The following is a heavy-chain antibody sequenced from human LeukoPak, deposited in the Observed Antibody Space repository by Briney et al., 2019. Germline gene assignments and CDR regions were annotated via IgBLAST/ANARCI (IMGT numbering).Heavy chain of an antibody. CDR1: VFTFSTYA. CDR2: IGGSGGST. J-gene: IGHJ4*02. D-gene: IGHD6-25*01. V-gene: IGHV3-23*01. Sequence: PGGSLRLSCAASVFTFSTYAMSCVRQPPGKGLEWGSAIGGSGGSTYYADSVKGRFTISRDNSKNTLYLQMNSVRAEDTAVYYCAKLGYGVYSSVDYWGQGTLVTVSS. CDR3: AKLGYGVYSSVDY.